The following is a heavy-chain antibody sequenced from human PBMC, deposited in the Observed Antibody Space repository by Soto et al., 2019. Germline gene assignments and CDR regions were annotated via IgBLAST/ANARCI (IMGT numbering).Heavy chain of an antibody. CDR3: ARGYDYLQRGRKAPLYYYYYGMDV. V-gene: IGHV1-2*04. CDR1: GYTFTGYY. Sequence: GASVKVSCKASGYTFTGYYMHWVRQAPGQGLEWMGWINPNSGGTNYAQKFQGWVTMTRDTSISTAYMELSRLRSDDTAVYYCARGYDYLQRGRKAPLYYYYYGMDVWGQGTTVTVSS. J-gene: IGHJ6*02. CDR2: INPNSGGT. D-gene: IGHD5-12*01.